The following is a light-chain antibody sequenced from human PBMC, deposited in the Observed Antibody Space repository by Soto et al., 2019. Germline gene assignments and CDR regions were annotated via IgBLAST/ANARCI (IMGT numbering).Light chain of an antibody. CDR2: DVS. Sequence: QSALTQPRSVSGSPGQSVTISCTGTSSDVGGYNYVSWYQQYPGKAPKLMIYDVSTRPSGVPDRFSGSKSGNTASLTISGLQAEDEAVYYCCSYAGSYTFVFGTGTKLTVL. CDR3: CSYAGSYTFV. CDR1: SSDVGGYNY. V-gene: IGLV2-11*01. J-gene: IGLJ1*01.